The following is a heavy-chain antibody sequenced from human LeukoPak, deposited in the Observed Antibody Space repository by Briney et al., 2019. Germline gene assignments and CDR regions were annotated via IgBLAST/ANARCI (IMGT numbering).Heavy chain of an antibody. CDR2: IKSKTDGGTT. CDR3: TTTAPYYDYVWGSYRYDDDYYFDY. Sequence: PGGSLRLSCAASGFTFSNAWMSWVRQAPGKGLGWVGRIKSKTDGGTTDYAAPVKGRFTISRDDSKNTLYLQMNSLKTEDTAVYYCTTTAPYYDYVWGSYRYDDDYYFDYWGQGTLVTVSS. J-gene: IGHJ4*02. D-gene: IGHD3-16*02. CDR1: GFTFSNAW. V-gene: IGHV3-15*01.